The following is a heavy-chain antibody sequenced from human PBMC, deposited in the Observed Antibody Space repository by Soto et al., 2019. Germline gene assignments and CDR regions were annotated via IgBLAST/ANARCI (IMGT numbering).Heavy chain of an antibody. J-gene: IGHJ6*02. Sequence: SVKVSCKASGGTFSSYAISWVRQAPGQGLEWMGGIIPIFGTANYAQKFQGRVTITSDKSTSTAYMELSSLRSEDTAVYYCARVVEIGLVATTNYYYYCMDVWGQGTTVTVSS. CDR3: ARVVEIGLVATTNYYYYCMDV. CDR1: GGTFSSYA. V-gene: IGHV1-69*06. CDR2: IIPIFGTA. D-gene: IGHD5-12*01.